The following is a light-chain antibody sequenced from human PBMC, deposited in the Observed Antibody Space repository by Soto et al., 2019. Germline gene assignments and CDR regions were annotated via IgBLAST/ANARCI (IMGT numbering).Light chain of an antibody. V-gene: IGLV1-44*01. Sequence: QSVLTQPPSASGTPGQRVTISCSGSSSNIGSNTVSWYRQLPGTAPKLLSYSNNQRPSGVPDRFSGSKSGTSASLAISGLQSEDEADYYCAAWDDRLNGVVFGGGTKLTVL. CDR2: SNN. CDR3: AAWDDRLNGVV. CDR1: SSNIGSNT. J-gene: IGLJ2*01.